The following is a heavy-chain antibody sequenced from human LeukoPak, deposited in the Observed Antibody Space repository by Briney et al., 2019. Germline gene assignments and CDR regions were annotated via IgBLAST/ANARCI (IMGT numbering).Heavy chain of an antibody. CDR3: ARATSWYGY. CDR2: INSDGSST. D-gene: IGHD6-13*01. CDR1: GFTFSGFS. V-gene: IGHV3-74*01. Sequence: GESLRLSCAASGFTFSGFSMHWVRQAPGKGLVWVSRINSDGSSTTYADSVKGRFTISRDNAKNTLYLQMNSLRAEDTAVYYCARATSWYGYWGQGTLVTVSS. J-gene: IGHJ4*02.